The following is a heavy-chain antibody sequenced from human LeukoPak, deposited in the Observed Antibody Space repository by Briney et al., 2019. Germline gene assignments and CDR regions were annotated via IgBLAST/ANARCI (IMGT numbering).Heavy chain of an antibody. V-gene: IGHV3-48*02. J-gene: IGHJ4*02. CDR1: GFXFNSYS. Sequence: GGSLRLSCVASGFXFNSYSMNWVRQAPGKGLEWVSYISSSTSRIYYADSVKGRFTISRDSARRSLFLQMNSLRDEDTAVYYCARDIHWAFDYWGQGTLVTVSS. D-gene: IGHD7-27*01. CDR3: ARDIHWAFDY. CDR2: ISSSTSRI.